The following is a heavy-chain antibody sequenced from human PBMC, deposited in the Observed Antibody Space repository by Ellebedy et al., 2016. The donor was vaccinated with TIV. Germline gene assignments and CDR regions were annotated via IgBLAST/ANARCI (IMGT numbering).Heavy chain of an antibody. J-gene: IGHJ4*02. Sequence: ASVKVSCXASGYTFTSYGISWVRQAPGQGLEWMGWISAYNGNTNYAQKLQGRVTMTTDTSTSTAYMELRSLRSDDTAVYYCARSGGAYCSGGSCSWFPDYWGQGTLVTVSS. V-gene: IGHV1-18*04. CDR1: GYTFTSYG. D-gene: IGHD2-15*01. CDR2: ISAYNGNT. CDR3: ARSGGAYCSGGSCSWFPDY.